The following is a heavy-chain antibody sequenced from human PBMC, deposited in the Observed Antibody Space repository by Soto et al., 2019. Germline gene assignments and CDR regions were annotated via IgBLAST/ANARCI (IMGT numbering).Heavy chain of an antibody. CDR1: GYTLTSYA. V-gene: IGHV1-3*01. Sequence: ASVKVSCKASGYTLTSYAMHWVRQAKGQRLEWMGWINAGNGNTKYSQKFQGRVTITRDTSASTAYMELSSLRSEDTAVYYCASLTGYSSSWFNDAFDIWGQGTMVTVSS. CDR3: ASLTGYSSSWFNDAFDI. CDR2: INAGNGNT. D-gene: IGHD6-13*01. J-gene: IGHJ3*02.